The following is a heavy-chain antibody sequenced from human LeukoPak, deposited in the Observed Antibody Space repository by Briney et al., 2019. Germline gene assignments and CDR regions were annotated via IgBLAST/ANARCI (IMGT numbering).Heavy chain of an antibody. V-gene: IGHV1-2*02. J-gene: IGHJ4*02. D-gene: IGHD6-19*01. CDR3: ARDIAVAIDY. Sequence: GASVKVSCKASGYTFTGYYMHWVRPAPGQGREWMGWINPNSGGTNYAQKFQGRVTMTRDTSISTAYMELSRLRSDDTAVYYCARDIAVAIDYWGQGTLVTVSS. CDR2: INPNSGGT. CDR1: GYTFTGYY.